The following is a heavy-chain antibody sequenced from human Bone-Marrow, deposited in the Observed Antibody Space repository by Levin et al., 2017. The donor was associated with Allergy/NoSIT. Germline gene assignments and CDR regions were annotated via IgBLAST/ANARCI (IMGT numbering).Heavy chain of an antibody. CDR3: AREGTPQSWEW. V-gene: IGHV4-39*07. CDR2: IYYIWTT. Sequence: SQTLSLTCSVSGDSLSRSLYYWVWIRQPPGKWLEWIGSIYYIWTTYYNPSLKSRVTVSVVTSKNQFSLRLKNVTAGDTAVYYCAREGTPQSWEWWGRGILVTVSS. J-gene: IGHJ4*02. CDR1: GDSLSRSLYY. D-gene: IGHD3-3*01.